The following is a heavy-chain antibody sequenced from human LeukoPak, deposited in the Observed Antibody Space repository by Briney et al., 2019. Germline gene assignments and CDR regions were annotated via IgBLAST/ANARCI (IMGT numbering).Heavy chain of an antibody. J-gene: IGHJ5*02. CDR3: ATTRRKAYANHWHWFDP. D-gene: IGHD2-2*01. V-gene: IGHV4-34*01. CDR1: GGSFSGYY. CDR2: IDHTGST. Sequence: PSETLSLTCIVPGGSFSGYYWSWIRQPPGKGLQWIGEIDHTGSTNYNPSLKSRVTISADTSKNQFSLRLKSVTAADTGVYYCATTRRKAYANHWHWFDPWGQGTVVTVPS.